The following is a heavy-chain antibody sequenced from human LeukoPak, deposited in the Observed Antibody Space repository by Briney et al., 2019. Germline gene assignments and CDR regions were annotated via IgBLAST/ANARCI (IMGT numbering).Heavy chain of an antibody. J-gene: IGHJ4*02. Sequence: SVKVSCKASGGTFSSYAISWVRQAPGQGLEWMGGIIPMFGTANYAQKFQGRVTITADESTSTAYMELSSLRSEDTAVYYCARDHRPGPYNWNDGGFDYWGQGTLATVSS. V-gene: IGHV1-69*13. CDR3: ARDHRPGPYNWNDGGFDY. CDR1: GGTFSSYA. CDR2: IIPMFGTA. D-gene: IGHD1-1*01.